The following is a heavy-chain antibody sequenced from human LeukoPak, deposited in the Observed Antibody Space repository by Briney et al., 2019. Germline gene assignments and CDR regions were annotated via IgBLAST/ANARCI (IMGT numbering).Heavy chain of an antibody. CDR2: INTNTGNP. Sequence: ASVKVSCKASGYTFTSYAMNWVRQAPGQGLEWMGWINTNTGNPTYDQGFTGRFVFSLDTSVSTAYLQMDSLRAEDTAVYYCARGPLYNLTGYDYWGQGTLVTVSS. V-gene: IGHV7-4-1*01. D-gene: IGHD3-9*01. J-gene: IGHJ4*02. CDR3: ARGPLYNLTGYDY. CDR1: GYTFTSYA.